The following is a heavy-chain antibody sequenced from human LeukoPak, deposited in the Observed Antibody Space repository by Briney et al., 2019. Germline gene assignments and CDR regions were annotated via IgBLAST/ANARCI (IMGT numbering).Heavy chain of an antibody. V-gene: IGHV3-64*01. Sequence: PGGSLRLSCAASGFTFGNYPIHWVRQAPGKGLEFVSSISSDGFSTYYGNSVKGRFIISRDNSKNTVYLQMGSLRAEDMAVYYCARTQQWMSTGGWYWFDSWGQGTLVTVSS. CDR3: ARTQQWMSTGGWYWFDS. CDR1: GFTFGNYP. J-gene: IGHJ5*01. D-gene: IGHD6-19*01. CDR2: ISSDGFST.